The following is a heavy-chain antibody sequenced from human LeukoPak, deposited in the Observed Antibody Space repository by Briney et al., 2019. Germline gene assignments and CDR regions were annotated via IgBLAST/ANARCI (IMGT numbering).Heavy chain of an antibody. Sequence: GALRLSCAASGFTFSSYAMHWVRQAPGKGLEWVAVISYDGSNKYYADSVKGRFTISRDNSKNTLYLQMNSLRAEDTAVYYCARDRLLTGGFDIWGQGTMVTVSS. CDR1: GFTFSSYA. D-gene: IGHD1-14*01. CDR3: ARDRLLTGGFDI. V-gene: IGHV3-30-3*01. J-gene: IGHJ3*02. CDR2: ISYDGSNK.